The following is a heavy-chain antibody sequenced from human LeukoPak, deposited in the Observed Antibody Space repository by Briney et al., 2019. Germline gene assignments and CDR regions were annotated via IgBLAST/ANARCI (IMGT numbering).Heavy chain of an antibody. V-gene: IGHV3-7*01. CDR2: TKEDGSEK. D-gene: IGHD6-6*01. CDR1: GGSSSGYY. CDR3: ARGGATRPDY. Sequence: ETLSLTCAVYGGSSSGYYWSWIRQPPGKGLEWVANTKEDGSEKYYVDSVKGRFTISRDNAKNSLYLQMNSLRAEDTAVYYCARGGATRPDYWGQGALVTVSS. J-gene: IGHJ4*02.